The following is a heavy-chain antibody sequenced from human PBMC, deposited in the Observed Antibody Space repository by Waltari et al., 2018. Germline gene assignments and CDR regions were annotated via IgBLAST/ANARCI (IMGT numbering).Heavy chain of an antibody. J-gene: IGHJ6*02. CDR2: IIPIRGIP. CDR1: GGTFSSYT. D-gene: IGHD3-16*02. CDR3: ARTQGEYTWGYTYYYGMDV. V-gene: IGHV1-69*02. Sequence: QVQLVQSGAEVKKPGSSVKVSCKASGGTFSSYTISWVRQAPGQGLEWMGRIIPIRGIPNYAQKFQGRVTITADKSTSTAYMELSSLRSEDTAVYYCARTQGEYTWGYTYYYGMDVWGQGTTVTVSS.